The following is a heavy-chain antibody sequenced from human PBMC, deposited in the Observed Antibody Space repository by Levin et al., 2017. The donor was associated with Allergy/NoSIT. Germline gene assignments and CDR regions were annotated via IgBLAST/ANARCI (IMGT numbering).Heavy chain of an antibody. D-gene: IGHD1/OR15-1a*01. CDR1: GYTFTVYY. CDR3: VRGLHLARNNYWYFDL. CDR2: IDPDSGGT. V-gene: IGHV1-2*06. Sequence: PQASVKVSCKASGYTFTVYYMHWVRQAPGQGLEWIGRIDPDSGGTAYAQKFQGRVTMTSDTSISTANMDLSSLTSDDTAVYYCVRGLHLARNNYWYFDLWGRGTLVTVSS. J-gene: IGHJ2*01.